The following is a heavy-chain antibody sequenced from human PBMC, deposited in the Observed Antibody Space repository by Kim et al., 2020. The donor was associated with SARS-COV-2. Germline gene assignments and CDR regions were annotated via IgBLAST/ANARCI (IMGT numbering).Heavy chain of an antibody. V-gene: IGHV4-34*01. CDR3: ARGRLIVVVVAATGRGSWFDP. CDR1: GGSFSGYY. D-gene: IGHD2-15*01. Sequence: SETLSLTCAVYGGSFSGYYWSWIRQPPGKGLEWIGEINHSGSTNYNPSLKSRVTISVDTSKNQFSLKLSSVTAADTAVYYCARGRLIVVVVAATGRGSWFDPWGQGTLVTVSS. J-gene: IGHJ5*02. CDR2: INHSGST.